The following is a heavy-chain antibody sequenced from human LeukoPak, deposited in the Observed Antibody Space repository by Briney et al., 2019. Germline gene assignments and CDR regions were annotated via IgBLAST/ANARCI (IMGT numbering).Heavy chain of an antibody. CDR1: KFTFSNYG. D-gene: IGHD3-16*01. V-gene: IGHV3-21*01. CDR3: AVGVNYYYGMDV. J-gene: IGHJ6*02. CDR2: ISSSSSYI. Sequence: GRSLRLSCTASKFTFSNYGMQWVRQAPGKGLEWVSSISSSSSYIYYADSVKGRFTISRDNAKNSLYLQMNSLRAEDTAVYYCAVGVNYYYGMDVWGQGTTVTVSS.